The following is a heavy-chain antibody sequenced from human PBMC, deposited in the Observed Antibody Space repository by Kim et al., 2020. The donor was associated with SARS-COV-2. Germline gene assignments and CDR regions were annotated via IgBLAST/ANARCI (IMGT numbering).Heavy chain of an antibody. CDR3: ARESSGYYDSSGYYRRQGMDV. J-gene: IGHJ6*02. D-gene: IGHD3-22*01. CDR2: IYTSGST. V-gene: IGHV4-61*02. CDR1: GGSISSGSYY. Sequence: SETLSLTCTVSGGSISSGSYYWSWIRQPAGKGLEWIGRIYTSGSTNYNPSLKSRVTISVDTSKNQFSLKLSSVTAADTAVYYCARESSGYYDSSGYYRRQGMDVWGQGTTVTVSS.